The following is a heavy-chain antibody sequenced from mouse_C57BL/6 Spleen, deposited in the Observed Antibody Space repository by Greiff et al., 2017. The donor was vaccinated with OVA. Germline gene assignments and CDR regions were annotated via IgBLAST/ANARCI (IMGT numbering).Heavy chain of an antibody. D-gene: IGHD2-3*01. V-gene: IGHV2-5*01. CDR2: IWRGGST. CDR1: GFSLTSYG. CDR3: AKEGDGYYYAMDY. Sequence: VQVVESGPGLVQPSQSLSITCTVSGFSLTSYGVHWVRQSPGKGLEWLGVIWRGGSTDYNAAFMSRLSITKDNSKSQVFFKMNSLQADDTAIYDCAKEGDGYYYAMDYWGQGTSVTVSS. J-gene: IGHJ4*01.